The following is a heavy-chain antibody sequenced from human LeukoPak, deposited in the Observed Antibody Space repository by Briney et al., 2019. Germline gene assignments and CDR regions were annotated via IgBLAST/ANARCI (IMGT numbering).Heavy chain of an antibody. CDR3: ARGRKVVPAATFDP. D-gene: IGHD2-2*01. Sequence: PSETLSLTCAVYGGSFSGYYWSWIRQPPGKGLEWIGEINHSGSTNYNPSLKSRVTISVDTSKNQFSLKLSSVTAADTAVYYCARGRKVVPAATFDPWGQGTLVTVSS. V-gene: IGHV4-34*01. CDR2: INHSGST. CDR1: GGSFSGYY. J-gene: IGHJ5*02.